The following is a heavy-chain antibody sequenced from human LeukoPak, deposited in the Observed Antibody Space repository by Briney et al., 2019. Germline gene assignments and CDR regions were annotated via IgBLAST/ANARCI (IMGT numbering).Heavy chain of an antibody. CDR1: GFSVNEYS. D-gene: IGHD5-12*01. Sequence: GGSLRLSCAASGFSVNEYSMNWVRQTPGKGLEWVANINQDGTEKYYVDSVRGRFTISRDNAGNSLYLQMNSLRAEDTAVYYCARAVATIWGYYFDNWGQGTLVTVSS. J-gene: IGHJ4*02. CDR3: ARAVATIWGYYFDN. V-gene: IGHV3-7*01. CDR2: INQDGTEK.